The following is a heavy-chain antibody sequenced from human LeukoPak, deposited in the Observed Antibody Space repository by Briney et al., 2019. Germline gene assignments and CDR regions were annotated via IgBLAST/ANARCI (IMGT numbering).Heavy chain of an antibody. CDR2: IYASGST. D-gene: IGHD5-12*01. CDR1: GGSISSVY. Sequence: PSQTLSLTCTVSGGSISSVYWSCIPEPPGQGLEWIGYIYASGSTNCNPSLMHRVTISVDTPKNQFSLKLSSVTAADTAVYYCARNSGYDPNYYYYYRDVWGKGTTVTVSS. V-gene: IGHV4-4*09. CDR3: ARNSGYDPNYYYYYRDV. J-gene: IGHJ6*03.